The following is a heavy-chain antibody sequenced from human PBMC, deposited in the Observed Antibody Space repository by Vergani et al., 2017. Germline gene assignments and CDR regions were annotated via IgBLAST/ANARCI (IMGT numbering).Heavy chain of an antibody. V-gene: IGHV3-23*01. CDR3: ARCPAMVRGVIIWWWFDP. CDR2: LSGPGLST. Sequence: EVHLLESGGGLVQSGGSLRLSCAASGFTFRNSAVSWVRPAPGRGLAWVSSLSGPGLSTYYADSVKGRFSISRDNSKNTVFLQMNSLRAEDTAIYYCARCPAMVRGVIIWWWFDPWGQGTLVTVSS. D-gene: IGHD3-10*01. J-gene: IGHJ5*02. CDR1: GFTFRNSA.